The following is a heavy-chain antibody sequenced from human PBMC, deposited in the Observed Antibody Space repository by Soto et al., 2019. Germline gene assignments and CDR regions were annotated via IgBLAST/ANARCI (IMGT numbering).Heavy chain of an antibody. CDR1: GFTFTSSA. CDR2: IVVGSGNT. D-gene: IGHD5-18*01. CDR3: AADRYSYGLLYYYCMDV. J-gene: IGHJ6*02. Sequence: QMQLVQSGPEVKKPGTSVKVSCKASGFTFTSSAVQWVRQARGQRLEWIGWIVVGSGNTNYAQKSQERVSITRDMSTNTAYMELSSLRSEDTAVYYCAADRYSYGLLYYYCMDVCGQGTTVTVSS. V-gene: IGHV1-58*01.